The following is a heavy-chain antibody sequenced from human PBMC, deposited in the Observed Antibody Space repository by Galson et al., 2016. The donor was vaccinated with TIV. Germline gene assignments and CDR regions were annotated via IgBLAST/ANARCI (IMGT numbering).Heavy chain of an antibody. CDR3: ATVAWFPGLSLDN. J-gene: IGHJ4*02. V-gene: IGHV1-24*01. Sequence: SVKVSCKVSGYGLTEVVMHWVRQAPGKGLEWMGGFDPEVGRTIYAQKLQGRVTMTADTSTDTANMELGSLRFEDTAVYYCATVAWFPGLSLDNWGQGTLVTVSS. CDR1: GYGLTEVV. D-gene: IGHD3-22*01. CDR2: FDPEVGRT.